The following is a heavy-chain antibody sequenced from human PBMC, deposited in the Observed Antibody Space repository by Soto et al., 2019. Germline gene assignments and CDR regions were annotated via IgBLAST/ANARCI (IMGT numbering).Heavy chain of an antibody. CDR2: IYYSGST. CDR3: ARHRQTGIAAAGPDY. Sequence: SETLSLTCTVSGGSISSYYWSWIRQPPGKGLEWIGYIYYSGSTNYNPSLKSRVTISVDTSKNQFSLKLSSVTAADTAVYYCARHRQTGIAAAGPDYWGQGTLVTVSS. D-gene: IGHD6-13*01. V-gene: IGHV4-59*01. CDR1: GGSISSYY. J-gene: IGHJ4*02.